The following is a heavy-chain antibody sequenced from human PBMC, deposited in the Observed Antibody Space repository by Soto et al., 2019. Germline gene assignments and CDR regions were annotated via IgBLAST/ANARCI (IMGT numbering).Heavy chain of an antibody. Sequence: GGSLRLFCAASGFTFSDFVMSWVRQAPGKGLEWVSAITGSSGDIYYADSVEGRFTISRDNSKNTLYLEMNKLRAEDTALYYCAKGSASTRPYYFDSWGQGIWVTVSS. J-gene: IGHJ4*02. V-gene: IGHV3-23*01. CDR2: ITGSSGDI. D-gene: IGHD6-6*01. CDR1: GFTFSDFV. CDR3: AKGSASTRPYYFDS.